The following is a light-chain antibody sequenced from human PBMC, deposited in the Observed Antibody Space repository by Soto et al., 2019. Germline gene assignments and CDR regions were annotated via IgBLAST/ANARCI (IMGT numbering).Light chain of an antibody. Sequence: QSALTQPASVSGSPGQSITISCTGTSSDIGFYNYVSWYQQYPGKAPKVRIFEATQRPSGVSHRFSGSRSGNTASLTISGLQAEDEADYYCCSYAGGGTSRVFGTGTKVTVL. CDR2: EAT. CDR3: CSYAGGGTSRV. V-gene: IGLV2-23*01. J-gene: IGLJ1*01. CDR1: SSDIGFYNY.